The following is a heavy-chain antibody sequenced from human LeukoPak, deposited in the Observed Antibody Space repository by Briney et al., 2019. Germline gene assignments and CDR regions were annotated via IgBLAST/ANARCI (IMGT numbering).Heavy chain of an antibody. CDR2: INHSGST. V-gene: IGHV4-34*01. Sequence: SETLSLTCAVYGGSFSGYYWSWIRQPPGKGLEWIGEINHSGSTNYNPSLKSRVTISVDTSKNQFSLKLSSVTAADTAVYYCARDYGSGKGYFDYWGQGTLVTVSS. CDR1: GGSFSGYY. CDR3: ARDYGSGKGYFDY. J-gene: IGHJ4*02. D-gene: IGHD3-10*01.